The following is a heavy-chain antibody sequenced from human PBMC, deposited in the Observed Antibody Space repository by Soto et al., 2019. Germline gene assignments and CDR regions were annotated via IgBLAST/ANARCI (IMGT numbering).Heavy chain of an antibody. D-gene: IGHD2-2*02. Sequence: GGSLRLSCAASGFTFSKYWLHWVRQAPGKGLVWVSRINSDGTFSNYADSVKGRFTISRDNAKNTLYLQMNSLRAEDTDVYYCVRVSCSSTSCYNPSSFDYWGQGALVTVSS. CDR2: INSDGTFS. CDR3: VRVSCSSTSCYNPSSFDY. V-gene: IGHV3-74*01. J-gene: IGHJ4*02. CDR1: GFTFSKYW.